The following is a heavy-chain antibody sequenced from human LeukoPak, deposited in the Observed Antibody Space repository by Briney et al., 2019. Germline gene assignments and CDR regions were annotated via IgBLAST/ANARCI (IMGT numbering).Heavy chain of an antibody. D-gene: IGHD1-26*01. Sequence: PGGSLRLSCAASGFTFSSYAMSWVRQAPGKGLEWVSAISGSGGSTYYADSVKGRFTISRDNSKNTLYLQMNSLRAEDTAVYYCAKRPTVSGSYQPFDYWGQGTLVTVSS. CDR3: AKRPTVSGSYQPFDY. J-gene: IGHJ4*02. CDR2: ISGSGGST. V-gene: IGHV3-23*01. CDR1: GFTFSSYA.